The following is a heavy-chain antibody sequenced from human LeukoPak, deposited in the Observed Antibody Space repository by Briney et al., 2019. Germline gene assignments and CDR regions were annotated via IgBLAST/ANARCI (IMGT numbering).Heavy chain of an antibody. V-gene: IGHV3-23*01. D-gene: IGHD3-22*01. CDR1: GFTFSSYA. CDR3: AKGIWGITMIVVVITTAAFDI. Sequence: GGPLRLSCAASGFTFSSYAMSWVRQAPGKGLEWVSAISGSGGSTYYADSVKGRFTISRDNSKNTLYLQMNSLRAEDTAVYYCAKGIWGITMIVVVITTAAFDIWGQGTMVTVSS. CDR2: ISGSGGST. J-gene: IGHJ3*02.